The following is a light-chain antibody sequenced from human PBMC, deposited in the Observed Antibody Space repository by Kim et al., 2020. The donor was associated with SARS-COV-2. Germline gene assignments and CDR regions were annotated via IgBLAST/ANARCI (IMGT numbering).Light chain of an antibody. CDR1: SLRSYY. CDR3: KSRDSSGNHYV. J-gene: IGLJ1*01. Sequence: ALGQTVRITCQGDSLRSYYASWYQQKPGQAPVLVIYGYNNRPSGIPDRFSGSSSGNTASLTITGAQAEDEADYYCKSRDSSGNHYVFGTGTKVTVL. V-gene: IGLV3-19*01. CDR2: GYN.